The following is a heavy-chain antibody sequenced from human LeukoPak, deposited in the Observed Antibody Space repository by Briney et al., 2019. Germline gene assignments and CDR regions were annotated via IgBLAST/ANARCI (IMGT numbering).Heavy chain of an antibody. CDR2: ISPRSGTI. V-gene: IGHV3-48*01. CDR1: GFTFSNYS. D-gene: IGHD3-22*01. Sequence: GGSLRLSCAASGFTFSNYSMNWVRQAPGKGLEWLSYISPRSGTIKYADSVKGRFTISRDNVKNSLHLQMNSQRAEDTAKYYCVRGSTGYYYGFEFWGQGTLLTVSS. J-gene: IGHJ4*02. CDR3: VRGSTGYYYGFEF.